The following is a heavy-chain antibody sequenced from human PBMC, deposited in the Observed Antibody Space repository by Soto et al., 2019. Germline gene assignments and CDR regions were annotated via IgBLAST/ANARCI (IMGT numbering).Heavy chain of an antibody. Sequence: GGSLRLSCAASGFTFSSYAMHWVRQAPGKGLEWVAVISYDGSNKYYADSVKGRFTISRDNSKNTLYLQMNSLRAEDTAVYYCARENAREDFWSGYYSAYYYYYGMDVWGQGTTVTVSS. D-gene: IGHD3-3*01. V-gene: IGHV3-30-3*01. CDR2: ISYDGSNK. CDR3: ARENAREDFWSGYYSAYYYYYGMDV. CDR1: GFTFSSYA. J-gene: IGHJ6*02.